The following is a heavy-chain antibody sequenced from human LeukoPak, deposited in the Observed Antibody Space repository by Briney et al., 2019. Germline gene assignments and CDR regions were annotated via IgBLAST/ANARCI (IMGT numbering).Heavy chain of an antibody. V-gene: IGHV3-53*01. CDR3: ARGGYCSSTSCSDV. Sequence: PGGSLRLSCAASGFTVSSNYMSWVRQAPGKGLEWVSVIYSGGSTYYADSVKGRFTISRVNSKNTLYLQMNSLRAEDTAVYYCARGGYCSSTSCSDVWGQGTLVTVSS. CDR2: IYSGGST. J-gene: IGHJ4*02. CDR1: GFTVSSNY. D-gene: IGHD2-2*01.